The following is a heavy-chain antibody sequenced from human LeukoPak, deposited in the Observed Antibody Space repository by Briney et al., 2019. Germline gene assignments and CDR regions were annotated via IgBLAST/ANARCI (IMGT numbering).Heavy chain of an antibody. CDR2: MISGGSV. D-gene: IGHD2-2*01. Sequence: GGSLRLFCVVSGVHGNNVYMNWVRHSPQKGLEWLSMMISGGSVDYADSVKSRFSISKDTSRNTIYLQMNSLRVEDTAIYYCAKVPEAGTGYGMDVWGQGTTVTVS. J-gene: IGHJ6*02. CDR3: AKVPEAGTGYGMDV. CDR1: GVHGNNVY. V-gene: IGHV3-53*01.